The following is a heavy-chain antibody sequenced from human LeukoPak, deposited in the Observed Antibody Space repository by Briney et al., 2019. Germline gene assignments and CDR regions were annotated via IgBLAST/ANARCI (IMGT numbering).Heavy chain of an antibody. CDR3: ARGQSRTKIVLMVYEPWDYFDY. J-gene: IGHJ4*02. CDR2: INAGNGNT. V-gene: IGHV1-3*01. D-gene: IGHD2-8*01. CDR1: GYTFTSYA. Sequence: ASVKVSCKAPGYTFTSYAMHWVRQAPGQRLEWMGWINAGNGNTKYSQKFQGRVTITRDTSASTAYMELSSLRSEDTAVYYCARGQSRTKIVLMVYEPWDYFDYWGQGTLVTVSS.